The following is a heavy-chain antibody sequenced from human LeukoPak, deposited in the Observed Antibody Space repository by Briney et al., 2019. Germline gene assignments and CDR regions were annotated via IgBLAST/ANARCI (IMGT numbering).Heavy chain of an antibody. CDR3: ASGWDGSGYYYFDY. CDR1: GFTFSSYS. Sequence: PGRSLRLSCAASGFTFSSYSMNLVRQAPGKGLEWVSSISSSSTYIYYADSVKGRLTISRDNAKNSLYLQMNSLRAEDTAVYYCASGWDGSGYYYFDYWGQGTLVTVSS. D-gene: IGHD3-22*01. J-gene: IGHJ4*02. V-gene: IGHV3-21*01. CDR2: ISSSSTYI.